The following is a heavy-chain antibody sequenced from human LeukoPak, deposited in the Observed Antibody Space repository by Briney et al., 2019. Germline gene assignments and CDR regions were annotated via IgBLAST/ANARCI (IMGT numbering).Heavy chain of an antibody. Sequence: GGSLRLSCAASGLTFSSYWMHWVRQAPGKGLVWLSRINSDGSSTSYADSVKGRFTISRDNAKNTLYLQMNSLRAEDTALYCCAKGRSGSLGDYFDYWGQGTLVTVSS. CDR1: GLTFSSYW. CDR2: INSDGSST. CDR3: AKGRSGSLGDYFDY. J-gene: IGHJ4*02. D-gene: IGHD1-26*01. V-gene: IGHV3-74*01.